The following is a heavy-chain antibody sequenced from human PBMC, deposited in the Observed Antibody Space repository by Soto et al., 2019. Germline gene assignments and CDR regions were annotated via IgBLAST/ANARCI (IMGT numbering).Heavy chain of an antibody. CDR3: ARGGIVVVPAAKVGY. D-gene: IGHD2-2*01. CDR2: INPNSGGT. J-gene: IGHJ4*02. V-gene: IGHV1-2*02. CDR1: GYTFTGYY. Sequence: GASVKVSCKASGYTFTGYYMHWVRQGPGQGLEWMGWINPNSGGTNYAQKFQGRVTMTRDTSISTAYMELSRLRSDDTAVYYCARGGIVVVPAAKVGYWGQGTLVTVSS.